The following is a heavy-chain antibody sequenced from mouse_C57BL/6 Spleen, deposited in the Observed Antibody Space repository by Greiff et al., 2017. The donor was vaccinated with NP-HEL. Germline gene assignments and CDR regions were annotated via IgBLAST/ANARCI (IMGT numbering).Heavy chain of an antibody. CDR1: GYAFSSYW. CDR2: IYPGDGDT. CDR3: ARDREVITTVGYFDV. J-gene: IGHJ1*03. Sequence: VQLQQSGAELVKPGASVKISCKASGYAFSSYWMNWVKQRPGKGLEWIGQIYPGDGDTNYNGKLKGKATLTADKSSSTVYMQLSSLTSEGSAVYFCARDREVITTVGYFDVWGTGTTVTVSS. V-gene: IGHV1-80*01. D-gene: IGHD1-1*01.